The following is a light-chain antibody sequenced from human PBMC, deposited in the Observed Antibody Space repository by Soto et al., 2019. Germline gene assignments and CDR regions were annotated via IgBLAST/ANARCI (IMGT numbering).Light chain of an antibody. CDR1: QDISGW. J-gene: IGKJ5*01. Sequence: DIQMNQSPSSVSASVGDRVTFTCRASQDISGWLAWYQQKPGRAPKLLIYAASTLENGVPSRFSGSGSGTDFTLTISSLQPEDSATYFCQQADSFPSITFGQGTRLEIK. CDR3: QQADSFPSIT. V-gene: IGKV1D-12*01. CDR2: AAS.